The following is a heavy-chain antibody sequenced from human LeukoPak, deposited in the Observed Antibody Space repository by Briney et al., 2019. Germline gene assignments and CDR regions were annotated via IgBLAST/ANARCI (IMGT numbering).Heavy chain of an antibody. Sequence: GGSLRLSCAASGFTFSSYGMHWVRQAPGKGLEWVAFIRYDGSNKYYADSVKGRFTISRDNSENTLYLQMNSLRAEDTAVYYCAKARFLEWLLKAYWGQGTLVTVSS. CDR2: IRYDGSNK. V-gene: IGHV3-30*02. D-gene: IGHD3-3*01. CDR3: AKARFLEWLLKAY. CDR1: GFTFSSYG. J-gene: IGHJ4*02.